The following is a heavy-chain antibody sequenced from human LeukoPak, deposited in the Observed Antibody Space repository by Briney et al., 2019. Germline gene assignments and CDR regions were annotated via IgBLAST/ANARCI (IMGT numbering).Heavy chain of an antibody. D-gene: IGHD4-17*01. V-gene: IGHV4-61*01. CDR2: IYYSGST. CDR3: ASGTAVATFDC. J-gene: IGHJ4*02. Sequence: SETLSLTCTVSGGSVSSGSYYWSWIRQPPGKGLEWIGYIYYSGSTNYNPSLKSRVTISVDTSKNQFSLKLSSVTAADTAVYFCASGTAVATFDCWGQGTLVTVSS. CDR1: GGSVSSGSYY.